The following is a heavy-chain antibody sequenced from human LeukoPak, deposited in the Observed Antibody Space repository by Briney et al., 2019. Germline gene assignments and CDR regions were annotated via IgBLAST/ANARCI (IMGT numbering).Heavy chain of an antibody. D-gene: IGHD4-23*01. CDR2: IKSDGSST. J-gene: IGHJ4*02. V-gene: IGHV3-74*01. CDR1: GFTFSSYW. CDR3: ARLAYGGNVDY. Sequence: GSLRLSCAASGFTFSSYWMDWVRQDPGKRLVWVSRIKSDGSSTSYADSVKGRFTISRDNAKNTLYLQMNSLRAEDTAVYYCARLAYGGNVDYWGQGTLVTVSS.